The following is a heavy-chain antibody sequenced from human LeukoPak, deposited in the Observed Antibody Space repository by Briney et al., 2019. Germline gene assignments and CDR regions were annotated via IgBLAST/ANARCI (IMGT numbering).Heavy chain of an antibody. CDR2: IYTSGST. CDR1: GGSISSGSYY. Sequence: SQTLSLTCTVSGGSISSGSYYWSWIRQPAGKGLEWIGRIYTSGSTNYNPSLKSRVTISVDTSKDQFSLKLTSVTAADTAVYYCARGLLRYFDWLSTIDAFDIWGQGTMVTVSS. V-gene: IGHV4-61*02. CDR3: ARGLLRYFDWLSTIDAFDI. D-gene: IGHD3-9*01. J-gene: IGHJ3*02.